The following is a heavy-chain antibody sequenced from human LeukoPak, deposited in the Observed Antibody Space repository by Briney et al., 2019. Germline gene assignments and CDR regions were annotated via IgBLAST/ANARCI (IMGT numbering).Heavy chain of an antibody. CDR3: SRDDGPFGGVRFDP. CDR1: GYTFTAYG. V-gene: IGHV1-18*01. J-gene: IGHJ5*02. CDR2: ISANNGNT. Sequence: ASVKVSCKASGYTFTAYGISWVRQAPGQGLEWMGWISANNGNTNYAQKVQGRVTMTRDTSTSTAYMELRSLRYDDTAVYYCSRDDGPFGGVRFDPWGQGTQVTVSS. D-gene: IGHD3-16*01.